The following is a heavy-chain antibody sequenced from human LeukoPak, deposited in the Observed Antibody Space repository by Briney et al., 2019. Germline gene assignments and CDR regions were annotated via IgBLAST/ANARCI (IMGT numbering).Heavy chain of an antibody. D-gene: IGHD6-19*01. CDR2: IRYDGSNK. V-gene: IGHV3-30*02. CDR3: AGQWLDADNWFDP. CDR1: GFTFSSYG. J-gene: IGHJ5*02. Sequence: GGSLRLSCAASGFTFSSYGMHWARQAPGKGLEWVAFIRYDGSNKYYADSVKGRFTISRDNSKNTLYLQMNSLRAEDTAVYYCAGQWLDADNWFDPRGQGTLVTVSS.